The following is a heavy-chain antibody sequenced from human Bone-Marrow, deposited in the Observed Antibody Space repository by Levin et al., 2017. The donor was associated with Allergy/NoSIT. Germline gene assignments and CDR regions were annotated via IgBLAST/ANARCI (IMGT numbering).Heavy chain of an antibody. CDR1: GFTFSSYS. D-gene: IGHD1/OR15-1a*01. J-gene: IGHJ4*02. CDR3: ASAYSAGTYGIDY. Sequence: GGSLRLSCAASGFTFSSYSMSWVRQASGKGLEWVSYISGSSSNIYYADSVKGRFTISRDNAKSSLYLQTSSLRDEDTAVYYCASAYSAGTYGIDYWGQGTLVIVSS. CDR2: ISGSSSNI. V-gene: IGHV3-48*02.